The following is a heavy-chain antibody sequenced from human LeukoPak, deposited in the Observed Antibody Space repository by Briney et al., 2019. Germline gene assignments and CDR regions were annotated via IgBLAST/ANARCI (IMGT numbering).Heavy chain of an antibody. Sequence: SETLSLTCTVSDDSIRGSIYFWSWIRQPPGKGLEWIGYVSYSGSTDYSPSLKGRVAMSVDTSKNQFSLKLSSVTAADTAVYYCARASSYNWKPPGYYYYYYMDVWGKGTTVTVSS. D-gene: IGHD1-20*01. CDR1: DDSIRGSIYF. J-gene: IGHJ6*03. CDR3: ARASSYNWKPPGYYYYYYMDV. V-gene: IGHV4-61*05. CDR2: VSYSGST.